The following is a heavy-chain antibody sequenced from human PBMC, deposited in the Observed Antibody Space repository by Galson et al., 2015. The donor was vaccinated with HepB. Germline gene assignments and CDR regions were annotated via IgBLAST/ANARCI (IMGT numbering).Heavy chain of an antibody. CDR2: MWHDGKWK. Sequence: SLRLSCATSGFVFKKSGMHWVRQAPGKGLEWLAVMWHDGKWKQYSESMEGRFTISKDKSGNTMFLQLDSLRVEDTGIYYCARDPGKDEAIDYWGQGTLVTV. CDR3: ARDPGKDEAIDY. J-gene: IGHJ4*02. V-gene: IGHV3-33*01. CDR1: GFVFKKSG. D-gene: IGHD3-10*01.